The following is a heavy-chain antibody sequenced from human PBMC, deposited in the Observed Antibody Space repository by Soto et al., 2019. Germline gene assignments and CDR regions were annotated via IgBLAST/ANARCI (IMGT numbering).Heavy chain of an antibody. CDR2: IYYSGST. D-gene: IGHD3-10*01. Sequence: LTCTASGGSISSGGDYWSWIRQHPGKGLEWIGYIYYSGSTYYNPSLKSRVTISVDTSKNQFSLKLSSVTAADTAVYYCARGVTMVRGVIHTPYFDYWGQGTLVTVSS. CDR1: GGSISSGGDY. CDR3: ARGVTMVRGVIHTPYFDY. J-gene: IGHJ4*02. V-gene: IGHV4-31*03.